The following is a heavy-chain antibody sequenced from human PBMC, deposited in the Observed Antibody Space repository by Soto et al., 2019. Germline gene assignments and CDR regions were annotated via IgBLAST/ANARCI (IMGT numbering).Heavy chain of an antibody. V-gene: IGHV3-13*01. CDR3: ARGNHDYRIVGMWGYYYYDLDV. D-gene: IGHD4-4*01. J-gene: IGHJ6*02. Sequence: EVQLVESGGGLVQPGGSLRLSCAASGFTFSGYDMHWVRQATGKGLEWVSGIGPAGDTYYPGSVKGRFTISRENAKPSLLLQMDSLRAEDTAVYYCARGNHDYRIVGMWGYYYYDLDVWGQGTTVSLSS. CDR1: GFTFSGYD. CDR2: IGPAGDT.